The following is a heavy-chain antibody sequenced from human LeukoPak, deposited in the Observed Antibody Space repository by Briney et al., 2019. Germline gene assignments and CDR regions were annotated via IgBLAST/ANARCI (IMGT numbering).Heavy chain of an antibody. V-gene: IGHV4-31*03. CDR3: ARVLRYDSSGYYPDY. CDR2: IYYSGST. J-gene: IGHJ4*02. D-gene: IGHD3-22*01. Sequence: PPETLSLTCTVSGGSISSGGYYWSWIRQHPGKGLEWIGYIYYSGSTYYNPSLKSRVTISVDTSKNQFSLKLSSVTAADTAVYYCARVLRYDSSGYYPDYWGQGTLVTVSS. CDR1: GGSISSGGYY.